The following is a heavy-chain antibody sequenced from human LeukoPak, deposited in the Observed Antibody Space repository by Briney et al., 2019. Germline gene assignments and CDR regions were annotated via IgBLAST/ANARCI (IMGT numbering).Heavy chain of an antibody. CDR2: IWYDGSNK. CDR3: ARAVTGNRYYYGMDV. Sequence: GGSLRLSCAASGFTFSSYGMHWVRQAPGKGLEWVAVIWYDGSNKYYADSVKGRFTISRDNSKNTLYLQMNSLRAEDTAVYYCARAVTGNRYYYGMDVWGQGTTVTVSS. J-gene: IGHJ6*02. V-gene: IGHV3-33*01. CDR1: GFTFSSYG. D-gene: IGHD1-20*01.